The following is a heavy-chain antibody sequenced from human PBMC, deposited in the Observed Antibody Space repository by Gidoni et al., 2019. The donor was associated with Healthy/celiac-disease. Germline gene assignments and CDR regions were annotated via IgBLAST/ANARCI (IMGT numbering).Heavy chain of an antibody. CDR3: ARDRGSSSSGLPPLSPNGFDP. V-gene: IGHV4-59*01. CDR1: VGSISSSY. Sequence: QVQLQESGPGLVKPSETLSLTCTVSVGSISSSYWSWIRQPPGKGLEWIGYIYYSGSTNYNPSLKSRVTISVDTSKNQFSLKLSSVTAADTAVYYCARDRGSSSSGLPPLSPNGFDPWGQGTLVTVSS. D-gene: IGHD6-19*01. J-gene: IGHJ5*02. CDR2: IYYSGST.